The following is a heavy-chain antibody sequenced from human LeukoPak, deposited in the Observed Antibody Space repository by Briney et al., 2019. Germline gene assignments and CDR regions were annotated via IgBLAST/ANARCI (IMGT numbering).Heavy chain of an antibody. Sequence: SETLSLTCTVSGYSISSGYYWGWIRQPPGKWLEWIGSIYHSGSTYYNPSLKSRVTISVDTSKNQFSLKLSSVTAADTAVYYCARVIASNYVNYWGQGTLVTVSS. CDR3: ARVIASNYVNY. D-gene: IGHD2/OR15-2a*01. CDR2: IYHSGST. V-gene: IGHV4-38-2*02. CDR1: GYSISSGYY. J-gene: IGHJ4*02.